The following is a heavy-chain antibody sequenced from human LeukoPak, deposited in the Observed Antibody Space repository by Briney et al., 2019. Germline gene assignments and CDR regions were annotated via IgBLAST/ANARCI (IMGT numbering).Heavy chain of an antibody. V-gene: IGHV3-9*01. CDR3: AKLPLGAGIDY. CDR2: ISWNSGSI. CDR1: GFTFDDYA. Sequence: PGRSLRLSCAASGFTFDDYAMHWVRQVPGKGLEWVSGISWNSGSIGYADSVKGRFTISRDNAKNSLYLQMNSLRAEDTALYYCAKLPLGAGIDYWGQGTLVTVSS. J-gene: IGHJ4*02. D-gene: IGHD6-13*01.